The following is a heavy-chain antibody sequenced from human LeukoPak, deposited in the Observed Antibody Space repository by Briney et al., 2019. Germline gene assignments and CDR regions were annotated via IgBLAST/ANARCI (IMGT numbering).Heavy chain of an antibody. Sequence: GASLKLSCTASGYTFTSYGISWVRQAPGQGLEWMGWISAYNGNTNYAQKLQGRVTMTTDTSASTAYMELSSLRSEDMAVYYCARGAAAGTGSWFDSWGQGTLVAVSS. J-gene: IGHJ5*01. D-gene: IGHD6-13*01. CDR2: ISAYNGNT. CDR3: ARGAAAGTGSWFDS. CDR1: GYTFTSYG. V-gene: IGHV1-18*03.